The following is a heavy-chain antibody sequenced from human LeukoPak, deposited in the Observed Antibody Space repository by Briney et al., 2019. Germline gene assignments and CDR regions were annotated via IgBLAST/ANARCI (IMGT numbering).Heavy chain of an antibody. CDR2: ITAGNGNT. V-gene: IGHV1-3*01. CDR3: ARLVVYYYGMDV. CDR1: GYIFISYA. Sequence: GASVKVSCKASGYIFISYAMHWVRQAPGQRLEWMGWITAGNGNTKYSQKFQGRVTITRDTSASTAYMELSSLRSEDTAVYYCARLVVYYYGMDVWGQGTTVTVSS. D-gene: IGHD2-15*01. J-gene: IGHJ6*02.